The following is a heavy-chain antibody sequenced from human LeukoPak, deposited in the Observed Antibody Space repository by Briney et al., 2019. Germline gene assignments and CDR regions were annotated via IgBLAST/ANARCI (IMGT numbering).Heavy chain of an antibody. Sequence: PGGSLRLSCAASGYNFSSYEMKWVRQAPGKGLEWVSYISSSGRTVYYADSVKGRFTISRDNAKDSLYLQMNSLRAEDTAVYYCARQIVGATGLDYWGQGTLVTVSS. V-gene: IGHV3-48*03. CDR3: ARQIVGATGLDY. CDR2: ISSSGRTV. CDR1: GYNFSSYE. J-gene: IGHJ4*02. D-gene: IGHD1-26*01.